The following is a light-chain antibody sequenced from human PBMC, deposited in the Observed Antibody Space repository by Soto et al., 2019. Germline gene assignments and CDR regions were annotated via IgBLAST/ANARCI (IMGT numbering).Light chain of an antibody. CDR2: DSS. V-gene: IGKV1-5*01. Sequence: DIQMTQSPSAMSASVGDRVTITCRASQSVRNWLAWYQQKPGRAPQLLIYDSSTLEPGVPSRFRGSGSGTEFTLTINGLQPDDFATYYCQQYDGYSPQTFGQGTKV. CDR1: QSVRNW. J-gene: IGKJ1*01. CDR3: QQYDGYSPQT.